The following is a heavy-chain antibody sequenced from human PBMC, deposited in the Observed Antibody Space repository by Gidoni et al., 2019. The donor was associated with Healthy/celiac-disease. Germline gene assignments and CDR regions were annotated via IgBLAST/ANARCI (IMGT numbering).Heavy chain of an antibody. CDR2: ISYDGSNK. Sequence: QVQLVESGGGVVQPGRSLRLSCAASGFTFSSYAMHWVRQAPGKGLEWVAVISYDGSNKYYADSVKGRFTISRDNSKNTLYLQMNSLRAEDTAVYYCARDRRGYSYGPVGYWGQGTLVTVSS. V-gene: IGHV3-30*04. D-gene: IGHD5-18*01. CDR1: GFTFSSYA. J-gene: IGHJ4*02. CDR3: ARDRRGYSYGPVGY.